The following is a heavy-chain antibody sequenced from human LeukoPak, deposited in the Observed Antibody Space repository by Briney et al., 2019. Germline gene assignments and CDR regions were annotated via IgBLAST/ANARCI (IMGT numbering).Heavy chain of an antibody. CDR1: GGSFSNYP. CDR3: ARDDQAIAAAGLDAFDI. D-gene: IGHD6-13*01. V-gene: IGHV1-69*05. Sequence: GASVKVSCKASGGSFSNYPIAWVRQAPGQGLEWMGGINPTFGTPSYAQTFQGRVTITTDESTSTTYMELSSLRYEDTAMYYCARDDQAIAAAGLDAFDIWGQGTLITVSS. J-gene: IGHJ3*02. CDR2: INPTFGTP.